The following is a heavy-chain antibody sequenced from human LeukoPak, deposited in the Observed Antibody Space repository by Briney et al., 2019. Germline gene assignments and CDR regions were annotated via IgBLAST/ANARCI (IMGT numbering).Heavy chain of an antibody. CDR3: ARDSIVNAFDI. J-gene: IGHJ3*02. CDR1: GFTFSSYS. D-gene: IGHD1-26*01. V-gene: IGHV3-21*01. Sequence: GGSLRLSCAASGFTFSSYSMNWVRQAPGKGLEWVSSISSSSSYIYYADSVKGRFTISRDNAKNSLYLQMNSLRAEDTAVYYCARDSIVNAFDIWGQGTMVTVSS. CDR2: ISSSSSYI.